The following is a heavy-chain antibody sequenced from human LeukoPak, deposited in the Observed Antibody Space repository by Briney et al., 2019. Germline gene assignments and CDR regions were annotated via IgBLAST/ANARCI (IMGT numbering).Heavy chain of an antibody. CDR3: ARVAGQTYYYGSGSFDY. Sequence: GGSLRLSCAASGFTFSDYYMSWIRQAPGKGLEWLSYISSGGSTIYYADSVKGRFTISRDNAKNSLYLQMNSLRAEDTAVYYCARVAGQTYYYGSGSFDYWGQGTLVTVSS. V-gene: IGHV3-11*01. CDR1: GFTFSDYY. D-gene: IGHD3-10*01. CDR2: ISSGGSTI. J-gene: IGHJ4*02.